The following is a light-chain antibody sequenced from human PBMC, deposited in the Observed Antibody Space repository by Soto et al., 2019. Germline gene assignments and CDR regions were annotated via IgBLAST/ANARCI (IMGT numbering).Light chain of an antibody. J-gene: IGLJ2*01. CDR3: QVWDRSSDHVV. CDR2: YDS. CDR1: NIGSKS. V-gene: IGLV3-21*04. Sequence: SYELPQPPSVSVAPGKTARITCGGDNIGSKSVHWYQQKPGQAPVLVIYYDSDRPSGIPERFSGSNSGNTATLTISRVEAGDEADYYCQVWDRSSDHVVFGGGTKLTVL.